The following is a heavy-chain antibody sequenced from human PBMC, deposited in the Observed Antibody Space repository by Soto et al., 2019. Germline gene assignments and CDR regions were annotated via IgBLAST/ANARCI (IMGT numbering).Heavy chain of an antibody. D-gene: IGHD6-6*01. J-gene: IGHJ4*02. V-gene: IGHV1-69*01. CDR2: IIPILGSE. CDR3: ARGVFSSSWRFDY. Sequence: QVHLVQSGAEVKKPGSSVKVSCKASGGTFNSYDISWVRQAPGQGLEWMGGIIPILGSEKYAQKFQGRATITADESTNTVYLELSSLRSDDTAVYYCARGVFSSSWRFDYWGQGTLVTAS. CDR1: GGTFNSYD.